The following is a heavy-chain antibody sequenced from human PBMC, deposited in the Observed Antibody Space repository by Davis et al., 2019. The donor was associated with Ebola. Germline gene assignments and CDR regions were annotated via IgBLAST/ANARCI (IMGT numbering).Heavy chain of an antibody. Sequence: PGGSLRLSCAASGFTFSSYAMHWVRQAPGKGLEWVAVISYDGSNKYYADSVKGRFTISRDNAKNSLYLQMNSLRAEDTAVYYCARERHSYGPPNYYYYYGMDVWGQGTTVTVSS. CDR2: ISYDGSNK. V-gene: IGHV3-30-3*01. CDR1: GFTFSSYA. J-gene: IGHJ6*02. CDR3: ARERHSYGPPNYYYYYGMDV. D-gene: IGHD5-18*01.